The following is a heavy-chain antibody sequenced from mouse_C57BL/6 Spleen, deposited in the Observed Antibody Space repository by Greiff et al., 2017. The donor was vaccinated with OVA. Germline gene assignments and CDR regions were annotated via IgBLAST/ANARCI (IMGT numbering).Heavy chain of an antibody. J-gene: IGHJ1*03. CDR1: GYTFTDYY. CDR3: ASSDYWYFDV. V-gene: IGHV1-26*01. CDR2: INPNNGGT. Sequence: VQLQQSGPELVKPGASVKISCKASGYTFTDYYMNWVKQSHGKSLEWIGDINPNNGGTSYNQKFKGTATLTVDKSSSTAYMELRSLTSEDSAVYYCASSDYWYFDVWGTGTTVTVSS.